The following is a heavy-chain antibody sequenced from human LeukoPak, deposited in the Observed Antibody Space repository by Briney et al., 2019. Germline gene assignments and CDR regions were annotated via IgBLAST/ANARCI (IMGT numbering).Heavy chain of an antibody. J-gene: IGHJ6*03. CDR1: GYTFTSYG. Sequence: GASVKVSCKASGYTFTSYGISWVRQAPGQGLEWMGWISAYNGNTNYAQKLQGRVTMTTDTSTSTAYMELRSLRSDDTAVYYCARAAYDFWSGYPTPPPYYYYMDVWGKGTTVTVSS. V-gene: IGHV1-18*01. CDR2: ISAYNGNT. D-gene: IGHD3-3*01. CDR3: ARAAYDFWSGYPTPPPYYYYMDV.